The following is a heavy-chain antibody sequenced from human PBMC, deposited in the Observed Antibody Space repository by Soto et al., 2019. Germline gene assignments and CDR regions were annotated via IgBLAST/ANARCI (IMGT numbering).Heavy chain of an antibody. Sequence: VQLVESGGRLVQPGGSLRLSCAASGFTFSSYWMTWVRQAPGKGLECVANIKQDGSDKYYVDSVKGRFTISRDNAKNTLYLQMNSLRAEDTAVYYCARQTRAPESWGQGTLVTVSS. J-gene: IGHJ5*02. D-gene: IGHD3-10*01. V-gene: IGHV3-7*03. CDR1: GFTFSSYW. CDR2: IKQDGSDK. CDR3: ARQTRAPES.